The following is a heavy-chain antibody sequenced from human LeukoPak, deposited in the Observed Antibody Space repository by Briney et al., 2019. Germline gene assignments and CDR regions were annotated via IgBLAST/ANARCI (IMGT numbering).Heavy chain of an antibody. J-gene: IGHJ4*02. Sequence: SETLSLTFTVSGGSLSNYYWSWIPQPPGKGLEWIGYIYYSGSTNYKPSLKSRVTLSVDTSKNQFSLKLSSVTAADTAVYYCARLFVDSSGYYDDYWGQGTLVTASS. V-gene: IGHV4-59*01. CDR2: IYYSGST. D-gene: IGHD3-22*01. CDR1: GGSLSNYY. CDR3: ARLFVDSSGYYDDY.